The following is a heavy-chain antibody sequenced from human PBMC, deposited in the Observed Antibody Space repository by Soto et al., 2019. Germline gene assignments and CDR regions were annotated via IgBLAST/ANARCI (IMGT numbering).Heavy chain of an antibody. V-gene: IGHV3-23*01. CDR3: AKVVQMATVRGYFDY. J-gene: IGHJ4*01. CDR1: GFIFRGYG. CDR2: INGDGGST. D-gene: IGHD4-4*01. Sequence: PGGSLRLSCAASGFIFRGYGMSWVRQAPGKGLEWVAAINGDGGSTYYADSVKGRFTISRDNSKNTLDLQMNSLRDADTAVYYCAKVVQMATVRGYFDYWGHGTLVTVSS.